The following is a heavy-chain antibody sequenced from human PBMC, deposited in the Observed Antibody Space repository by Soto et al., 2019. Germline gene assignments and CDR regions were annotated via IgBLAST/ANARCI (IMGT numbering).Heavy chain of an antibody. J-gene: IGHJ4*02. Sequence: NFQGRVAFTRDTSANTAYMELSRLRSEDTAVYYCARSSSGWYATYYFEYWGQGTLVTVSS. CDR3: ARSSSGWYATYYFEY. V-gene: IGHV1-3*01. D-gene: IGHD6-19*01.